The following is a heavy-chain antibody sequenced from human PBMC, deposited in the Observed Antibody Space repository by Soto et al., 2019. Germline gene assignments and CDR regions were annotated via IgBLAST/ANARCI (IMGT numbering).Heavy chain of an antibody. CDR2: ISPYNGYT. D-gene: IGHD3-3*01. CDR3: ARGKDLGVVIPSTANWSDP. V-gene: IGHV1-18*01. CDR1: GYTWASDG. J-gene: IGHJ5*02. Sequence: RFSWKGSGYTWASDGLRGVRQASGQGLEWMGWISPYNGYTNYAQKLQGRVTMTTDTSTSTAYMELRSLRSDDTAVYYCARGKDLGVVIPSTANWSDPWVKGTLVTVSP.